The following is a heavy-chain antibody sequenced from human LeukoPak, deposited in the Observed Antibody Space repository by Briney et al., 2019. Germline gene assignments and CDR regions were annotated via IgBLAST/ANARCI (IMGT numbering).Heavy chain of an antibody. V-gene: IGHV6-1*01. CDR3: ARDGWPAFDY. CDR2: TYYRSKWYS. CDR1: GDSVSSYTAA. J-gene: IGHJ4*02. Sequence: SQTLSLTCAISGDSVSSYTAAWNWIRQSPSRGLEWLGRTYYRSKWYSDYGESVKSRITINPDTPKNQFSLQLNSVTPEDTTVYYCARDGWPAFDYWGQGTLVTVSS. D-gene: IGHD2-15*01.